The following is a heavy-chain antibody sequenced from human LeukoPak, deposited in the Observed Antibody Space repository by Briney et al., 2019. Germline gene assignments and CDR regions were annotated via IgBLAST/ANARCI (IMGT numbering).Heavy chain of an antibody. V-gene: IGHV1-69*05. CDR1: GGTFSSYA. D-gene: IGHD3-3*01. CDR3: ARGPPFYDFWSGYFDY. J-gene: IGHJ4*02. Sequence: VASVKVSCKASGGTFSSYANSWVRQAPGQGLEWMGGIIPIFGTANYARKFQGRVTITTDESTSTAYMELSSLRSEDTAVYYCARGPPFYDFWSGYFDYWGQGTLVTVSS. CDR2: IIPIFGTA.